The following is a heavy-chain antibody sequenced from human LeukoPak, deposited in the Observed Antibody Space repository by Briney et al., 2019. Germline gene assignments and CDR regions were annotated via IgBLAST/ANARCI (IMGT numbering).Heavy chain of an antibody. Sequence: SETLSLTCIVSGDSISSSIHYWGWVRQPPGQGLEWIGSTYYSGNTYYNPSLKSRVTMSVDTSKSQFSLKLNSLTAADTAVYYCARQKGYYGSGSYYYFDYWGQGTLVTVSS. CDR3: ARQKGYYGSGSYYYFDY. CDR2: TYYSGNT. CDR1: GDSISSSIHY. D-gene: IGHD3-10*01. J-gene: IGHJ4*02. V-gene: IGHV4-39*01.